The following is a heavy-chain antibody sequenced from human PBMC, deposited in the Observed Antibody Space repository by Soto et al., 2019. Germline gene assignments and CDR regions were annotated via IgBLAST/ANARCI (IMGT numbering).Heavy chain of an antibody. D-gene: IGHD2-2*01. Sequence: PSETLSPTCDVSGASISGSNCWSWVRQPPGKGLEWIGEIYHSGSTHYNPSLKSRVTISVDKSKNHFSLKLTSVTAADTAVYYCAKKVPAAIRVYYFYGLDVWGQGTTVTVSS. CDR1: GASISGSNC. J-gene: IGHJ6*02. CDR2: IYHSGST. V-gene: IGHV4-4*02. CDR3: AKKVPAAIRVYYFYGLDV.